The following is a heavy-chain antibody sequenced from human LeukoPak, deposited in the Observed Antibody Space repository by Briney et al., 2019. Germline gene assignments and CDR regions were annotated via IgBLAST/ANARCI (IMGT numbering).Heavy chain of an antibody. J-gene: IGHJ6*03. CDR2: IYSGGST. V-gene: IGHV3-53*01. CDR3: ARGGAPYSSGWDGDGYYYYYVDV. CDR1: GFNVSSHY. Sequence: HPGGSLRFSCAASGFNVSSHYMSWVRQAPGKGLERVSAIYSGGSTYYADSVKGRFNISRDNSKNTLYLQMNSLRAEDTAVYYCARGGAPYSSGWDGDGYYYYYVDVWGKGTTVTVSS. D-gene: IGHD6-19*01.